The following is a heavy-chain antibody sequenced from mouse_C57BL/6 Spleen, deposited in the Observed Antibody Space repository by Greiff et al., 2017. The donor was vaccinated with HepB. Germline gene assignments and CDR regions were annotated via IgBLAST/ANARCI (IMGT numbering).Heavy chain of an antibody. CDR2: INPNNGGT. D-gene: IGHD3-2*02. CDR1: GYTFTDYY. J-gene: IGHJ2*01. V-gene: IGHV1-26*01. Sequence: VQLQQSGPELVKPGASVKISCKASGYTFTDYYMNWVKQSHGKSLEWIGDINPNNGGTSYNQKFKGKATLTVDKSSSTAYMELRSLTSEDSAVYYCARDSSGSYFDYWGQGTTLTVSS. CDR3: ARDSSGSYFDY.